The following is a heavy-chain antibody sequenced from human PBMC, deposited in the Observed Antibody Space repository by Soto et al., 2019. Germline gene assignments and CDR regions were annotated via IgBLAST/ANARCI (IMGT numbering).Heavy chain of an antibody. D-gene: IGHD1-1*01. J-gene: IGHJ6*02. V-gene: IGHV4-4*02. Sequence: QVQLQESGPGLVKPSGTLSLTCAVSGGSISSSNWWSWVRQPPGKGLEWIGEIYHSGSTNYNPSLRRRVTTSVDKSKNQFSLKLSSVTAADTAVYYCARDRKWIQLAYYYGMAVWGQGTTVTVSS. CDR1: GGSISSSNW. CDR2: IYHSGST. CDR3: ARDRKWIQLAYYYGMAV.